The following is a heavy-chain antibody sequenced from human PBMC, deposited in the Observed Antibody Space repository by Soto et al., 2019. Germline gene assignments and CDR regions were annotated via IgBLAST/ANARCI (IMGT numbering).Heavy chain of an antibody. CDR2: IYYSGST. V-gene: IGHV4-59*08. Sequence: PSETLSLTCTVSGGSISSYYWSWIRQPPGKGLEWIGYIYYSGSTNYNPSLKSRVTISADTSKNQFSLKLSSVTAADTAVYYCTRQDYSSGYDYWGQGTLVTVSS. D-gene: IGHD6-19*01. J-gene: IGHJ4*02. CDR1: GGSISSYY. CDR3: TRQDYSSGYDY.